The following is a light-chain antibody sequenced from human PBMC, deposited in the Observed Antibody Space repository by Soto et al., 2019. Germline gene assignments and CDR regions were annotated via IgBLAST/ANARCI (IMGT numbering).Light chain of an antibody. Sequence: QSALPQPDSVSGSPGQSITISCTGTSSDVGGYNYVSWYQQHPGKAPKLMIYEVSNRPSGVSNRFSGSKSGNTASLTISGLQAEDEADYYCSSYTSSSTRVFGGGTKLTVL. J-gene: IGLJ3*02. V-gene: IGLV2-14*01. CDR3: SSYTSSSTRV. CDR1: SSDVGGYNY. CDR2: EVS.